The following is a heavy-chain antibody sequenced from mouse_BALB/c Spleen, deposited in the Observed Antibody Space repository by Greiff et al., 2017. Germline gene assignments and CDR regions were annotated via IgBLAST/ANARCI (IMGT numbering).Heavy chain of an antibody. D-gene: IGHD1-1*01. CDR3: ARWDYGYAMDY. CDR2: IYPGNGDT. Sequence: QVQLQQPGAELVKPGASVKMSCKASGYTFTSYNMHWVKQTPGQGLEWIGAIYPGNGDTSYNQKFKGKATLTADKSSSTAYMQLSSLTSEDSAVYYCARWDYGYAMDYWGQGTSVTVSS. CDR1: GYTFTSYN. J-gene: IGHJ4*01. V-gene: IGHV1-12*01.